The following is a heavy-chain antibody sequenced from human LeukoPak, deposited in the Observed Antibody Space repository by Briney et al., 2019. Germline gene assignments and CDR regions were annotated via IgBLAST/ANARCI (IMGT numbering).Heavy chain of an antibody. CDR3: ARGPPYMTAWSRVDY. CDR2: VHHSGST. J-gene: IGHJ4*02. D-gene: IGHD1-1*01. Sequence: SETLSLTCTVSGGSISSSSYYWGWIRQPPGKGLEWIGIVHHSGSTYYNPSLKSRVTISADTSKNQFSLNLSSVTAADTAVYYCARGPPYMTAWSRVDYWGQGTLVTVSS. CDR1: GGSISSSSYY. V-gene: IGHV4-39*07.